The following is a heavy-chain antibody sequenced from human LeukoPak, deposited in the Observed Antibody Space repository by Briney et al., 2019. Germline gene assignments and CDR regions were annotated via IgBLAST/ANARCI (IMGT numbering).Heavy chain of an antibody. V-gene: IGHV4-34*01. CDR3: ARQAEYYDYVWGSYRYSDY. J-gene: IGHJ4*02. CDR1: GGSFSGYY. CDR2: IYYSGST. Sequence: SETLSLTCAVYGGSFSGYYWSWIRQPPGKGLEWIGSIYYSGSTYYNPSLKSRVTISVDTSKNQFSLKLSSVTAADTAVYYCARQAEYYDYVWGSYRYSDYWGQGTLVTVSS. D-gene: IGHD3-16*02.